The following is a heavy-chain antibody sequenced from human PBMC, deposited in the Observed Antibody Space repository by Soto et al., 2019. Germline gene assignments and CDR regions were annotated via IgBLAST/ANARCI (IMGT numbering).Heavy chain of an antibody. CDR2: IYYSGST. CDR1: GGSISSGGYY. Sequence: PSETLSLTCTVSGGSISSGGYYWSWIRQHPGKGLEWIGYIYYSGSTYYNPSLKSRVTISVDTSKNQFSLKLSSVTAADTAVYYCARDRVVVPAAMPDRYYYYGMNVWGQGTTVTVSS. D-gene: IGHD2-2*01. J-gene: IGHJ6*02. CDR3: ARDRVVVPAAMPDRYYYYGMNV. V-gene: IGHV4-31*03.